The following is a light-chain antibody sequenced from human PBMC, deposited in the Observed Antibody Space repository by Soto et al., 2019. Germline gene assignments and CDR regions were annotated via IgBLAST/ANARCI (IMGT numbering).Light chain of an antibody. J-gene: IGLJ2*01. CDR3: CSYAGSSTLV. Sequence: QSALTQPRSVSGSPGQSVTISCTGTTNDIGAYNFVSWYQQHPGKAPKLIIYDVTAWPSGVPDRFSGSKSGNTASLTISGLQAEDEADYYCCSYAGSSTLVFGGGTKLTVL. CDR2: DVT. CDR1: TNDIGAYNF. V-gene: IGLV2-11*01.